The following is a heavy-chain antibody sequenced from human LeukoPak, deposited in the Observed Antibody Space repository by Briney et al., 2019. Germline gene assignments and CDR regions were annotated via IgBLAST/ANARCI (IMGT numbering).Heavy chain of an antibody. D-gene: IGHD3-22*01. Sequence: GGSLRLSCAASGFTFSSYGMHWVRQAPGKGLEWVAVISYDGSNKYYADSVKGRFTISRDNSKNTLYLQMNSLRAEDTAVYYCAIPPPRVVVITGLDYWGQGTLVTVSS. CDR1: GFTFSSYG. V-gene: IGHV3-30*03. CDR3: AIPPPRVVVITGLDY. CDR2: ISYDGSNK. J-gene: IGHJ4*02.